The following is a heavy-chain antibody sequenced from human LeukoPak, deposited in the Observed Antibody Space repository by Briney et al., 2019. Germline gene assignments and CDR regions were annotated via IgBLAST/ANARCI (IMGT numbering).Heavy chain of an antibody. CDR2: INHSGGA. Sequence: PSETLSLTCAVYGGSFIGYYWSWIRQPPGKGLEWIGEINHSGGANYNPSLKSRVTISADTSKSQFSLKLGSVTAADTAVYYCARVLLRFLEPFDYWGEGTLVTVSS. V-gene: IGHV4-34*01. CDR3: ARVLLRFLEPFDY. J-gene: IGHJ4*02. D-gene: IGHD3-3*01. CDR1: GGSFIGYY.